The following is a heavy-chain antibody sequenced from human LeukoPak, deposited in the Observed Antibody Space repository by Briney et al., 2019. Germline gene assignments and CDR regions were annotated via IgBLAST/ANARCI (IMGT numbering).Heavy chain of an antibody. CDR3: ARLPRYHLPSRGVDY. V-gene: IGHV4-34*01. J-gene: IGHJ4*02. CDR2: INHSGST. Sequence: SETLSLTCAIYGGSFSGYYWSWIRQPPGKGLEWIGEINHSGSTNYNPSLKSRVTISVDTPKNQFSLKLSSVTAADTAVYYCARLPRYHLPSRGVDYWGQGTLVTVSS. D-gene: IGHD2-2*01. CDR1: GGSFSGYY.